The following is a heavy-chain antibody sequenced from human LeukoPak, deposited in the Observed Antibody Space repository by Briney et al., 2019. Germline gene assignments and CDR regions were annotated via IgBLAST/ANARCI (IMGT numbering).Heavy chain of an antibody. D-gene: IGHD2-2*01. J-gene: IGHJ6*02. CDR1: GFTVSSNY. Sequence: GGSLRLSCAASGFTVSSNYMSWVRQAPGKGLEWVSVIYSGGSTFYADSVKGRFTISRDNSKNTLYLQMNSLRAEDTAVYYCAKDQVPAAPYYGMDVWGQGTTVTVSS. CDR2: IYSGGST. V-gene: IGHV3-53*01. CDR3: AKDQVPAAPYYGMDV.